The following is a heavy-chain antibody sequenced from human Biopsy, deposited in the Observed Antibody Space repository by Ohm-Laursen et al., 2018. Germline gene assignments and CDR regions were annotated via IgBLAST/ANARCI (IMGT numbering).Heavy chain of an antibody. CDR2: IYYTGNT. V-gene: IGHV4-59*01. J-gene: IGHJ2*01. CDR3: ARDRGYYSDRTVPGYFDL. CDR1: GDSISTYY. Sequence: GTLSLTWTVSGDSISTYYWSWIRQPPGKGLQWIGYIYYTGNTDYNPSLQSRVTISVDTSKNHFYLRLRSMTPADTAMYYCARDRGYYSDRTVPGYFDLWGRGTLVTVSS. D-gene: IGHD3-22*01.